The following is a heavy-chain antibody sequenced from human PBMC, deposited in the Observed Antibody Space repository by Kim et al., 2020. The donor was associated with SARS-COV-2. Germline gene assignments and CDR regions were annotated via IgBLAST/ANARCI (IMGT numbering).Heavy chain of an antibody. D-gene: IGHD2-15*01. CDR3: AKDATTRVSAVFDY. Sequence: ADSVKGRFTISRDNSKNTLYLQMNSLRAEDTAVYYCAKDATTRVSAVFDYWGQGTLVTVSS. V-gene: IGHV3-23*01. J-gene: IGHJ4*02.